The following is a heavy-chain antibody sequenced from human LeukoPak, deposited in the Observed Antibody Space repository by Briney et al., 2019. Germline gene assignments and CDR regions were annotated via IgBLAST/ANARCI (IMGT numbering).Heavy chain of an antibody. D-gene: IGHD6-19*01. Sequence: PGGSLKLSCAASGFTFSGSTVHWVRQASGKGLDWVGHIRTKANNYATAYAASVKGRFTISRDDSKTTAYLQMNSLKIEDTAVYYCSRHEALPGHYWGQGTLVTVSS. CDR1: GFTFSGST. CDR2: IRTKANNYAT. CDR3: SRHEALPGHY. J-gene: IGHJ4*02. V-gene: IGHV3-73*01.